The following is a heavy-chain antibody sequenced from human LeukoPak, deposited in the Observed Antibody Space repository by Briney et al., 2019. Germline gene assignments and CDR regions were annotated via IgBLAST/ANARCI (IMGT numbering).Heavy chain of an antibody. J-gene: IGHJ6*03. Sequence: GGSLRLSCAATGLSVSSNFMSWVRQAPGKGLEWVAFINYDGSKQYYADSVKGRFSISRDSAKNTLYLQMNSLRGEDTAVYYCAKDEVIPSYYYIDVWGKGTMVTVSS. CDR3: AKDEVIPSYYYIDV. CDR1: GLSVSSNF. CDR2: INYDGSKQ. V-gene: IGHV3-30*02. D-gene: IGHD2-2*01.